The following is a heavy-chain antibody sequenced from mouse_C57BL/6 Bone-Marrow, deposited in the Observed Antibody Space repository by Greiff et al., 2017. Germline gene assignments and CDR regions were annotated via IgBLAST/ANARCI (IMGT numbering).Heavy chain of an antibody. Sequence: QVQLQQSGAELARPGASVKMSCKASGYTFTSYTMHWVKQRPGQGLEWIGYINPSSGYTKYNQKFKDKATLTADKSSSTAYMQLSSLTSEDSAVYYCARTPITTDYAMDYWGQGTSVTVSS. V-gene: IGHV1-4*01. CDR2: INPSSGYT. J-gene: IGHJ4*01. D-gene: IGHD1-1*01. CDR1: GYTFTSYT. CDR3: ARTPITTDYAMDY.